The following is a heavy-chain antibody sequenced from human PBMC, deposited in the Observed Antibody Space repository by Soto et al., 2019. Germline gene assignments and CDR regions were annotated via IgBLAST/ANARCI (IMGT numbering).Heavy chain of an antibody. V-gene: IGHV4-4*07. Sequence: KTSETLSLTCTVSGGSISSYYWSWIRQPAGKGLEWIGRIYTSGSTNYNPSLKSRVTMSVDTSKNQFSLKLSSVTAADTAVYYCATLHSGSKVYYYGTDVWGQGTTVTVSS. J-gene: IGHJ6*02. CDR3: ATLHSGSKVYYYGTDV. CDR2: IYTSGST. D-gene: IGHD1-26*01. CDR1: GGSISSYY.